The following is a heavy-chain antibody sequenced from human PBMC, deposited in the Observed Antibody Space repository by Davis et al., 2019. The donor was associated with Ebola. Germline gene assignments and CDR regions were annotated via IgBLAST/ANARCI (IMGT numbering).Heavy chain of an antibody. CDR3: ARQGYDFWSGYYRTGYYFDY. V-gene: IGHV4-59*08. Sequence: MPSEPLSLTCTVPGGSIRSYYWRWIRQPPGKGLEWIGYIYYSGRTNYNPSLKSRVTISVEKSKNQLSLKLSPVTAADTDVYYCARQGYDFWSGYYRTGYYFDYWGQGTLVTVSS. J-gene: IGHJ4*02. D-gene: IGHD3-3*01. CDR1: GGSIRSYY. CDR2: IYYSGRT.